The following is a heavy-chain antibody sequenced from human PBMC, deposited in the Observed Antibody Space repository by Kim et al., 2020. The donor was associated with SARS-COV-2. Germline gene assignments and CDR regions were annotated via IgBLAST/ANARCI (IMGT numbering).Heavy chain of an antibody. J-gene: IGHJ4*02. CDR3: AREWEIRLFDY. D-gene: IGHD1-26*01. CDR2: INSDGSST. V-gene: IGHV3-74*01. Sequence: GGSLRLSCAASGFTFSSYWMHWVRQAPGKGLVWVSRINSDGSSTSYADSVKGRFTISRDNAKNTLYLQMNSLRAEDTAVYYCAREWEIRLFDYWGQGTLVTVSS. CDR1: GFTFSSYW.